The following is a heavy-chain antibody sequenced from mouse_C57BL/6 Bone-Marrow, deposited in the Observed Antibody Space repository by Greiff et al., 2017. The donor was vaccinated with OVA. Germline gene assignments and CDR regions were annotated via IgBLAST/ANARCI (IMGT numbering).Heavy chain of an antibody. V-gene: IGHV1-59*01. D-gene: IGHD1-1*01. CDR1: GYTFTSYW. Sequence: VQLQQPGAELVRPGTSVKLSCKASGYTFTSYWMHWVKQRPGQGLEWIGVIDPSDSYTNYNQKFKGKATLTVDTSSSTAYMQLSSLTSEDSAVYYCARWGLRTVGAPFDDWGQGTTLTVSS. J-gene: IGHJ2*01. CDR2: IDPSDSYT. CDR3: ARWGLRTVGAPFDD.